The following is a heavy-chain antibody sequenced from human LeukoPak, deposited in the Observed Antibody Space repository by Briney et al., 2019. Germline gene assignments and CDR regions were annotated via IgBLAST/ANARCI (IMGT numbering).Heavy chain of an antibody. J-gene: IGHJ4*02. V-gene: IGHV4-59*08. Sequence: SETLSLTCTVSGGSISSYYWSWIRQPPGKGLERIGYIYYSGSTNYNPSLKSRVTISVDTSKNQFSLKLSSVTAADTAVYYCARQWYSSTDFDYWGQGTLVTVSS. CDR3: ARQWYSSTDFDY. D-gene: IGHD6-13*01. CDR1: GGSISSYY. CDR2: IYYSGST.